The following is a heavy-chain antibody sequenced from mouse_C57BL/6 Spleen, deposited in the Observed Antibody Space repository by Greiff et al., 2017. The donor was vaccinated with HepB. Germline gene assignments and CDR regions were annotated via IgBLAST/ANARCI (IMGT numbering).Heavy chain of an antibody. CDR3: AITTVVATGGYYAMDY. V-gene: IGHV5-12*01. CDR2: ISNGGGST. J-gene: IGHJ4*01. D-gene: IGHD1-1*01. Sequence: EVKLVESGGGLVQPGGSLKLSCAASGFTFSDYYMYWVRQTPEKRLEWVAYISNGGGSTYYPDTVKGRFTISRDNAKNTLYLQMSRLKSEDTAMYYCAITTVVATGGYYAMDYWGQGTSVTVSS. CDR1: GFTFSDYY.